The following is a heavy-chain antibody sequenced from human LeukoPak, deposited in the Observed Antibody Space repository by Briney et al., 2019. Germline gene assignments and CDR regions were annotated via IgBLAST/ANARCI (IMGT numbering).Heavy chain of an antibody. CDR2: IKEDGSEK. CDR1: GSTFGIYW. Sequence: GGSLRLSCAASGSTFGIYWMSWVRQAPGKGLEWVANIKEDGSEKYYVDSVKGRFTISRDNAKKSLYLQMNSLRAEDTAVYYCARGFDGVQAFDIWGQGTMVTVSS. V-gene: IGHV3-7*01. CDR3: ARGFDGVQAFDI. D-gene: IGHD3-16*01. J-gene: IGHJ3*02.